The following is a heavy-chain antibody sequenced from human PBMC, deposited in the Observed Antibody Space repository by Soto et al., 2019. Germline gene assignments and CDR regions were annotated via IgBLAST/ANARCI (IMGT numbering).Heavy chain of an antibody. CDR3: ARPARTYGSGSYCTTFDF. D-gene: IGHD3-10*01. CDR1: GYTFTSYG. Sequence: QVQLVQSGAEVKKPGASVKVSCKASGYTFTSYGISWGRQAPGPVIEWMGWISAYNGNTNYAQKLKGRVTMTTDTSTSTAYMELRSLISADTAVYYCARPARTYGSGSYCTTFDFLGQGTLVPVSS. J-gene: IGHJ4*02. CDR2: ISAYNGNT. V-gene: IGHV1-18*01.